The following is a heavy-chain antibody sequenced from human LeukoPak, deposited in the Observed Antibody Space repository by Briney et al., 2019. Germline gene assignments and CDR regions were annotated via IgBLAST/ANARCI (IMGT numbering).Heavy chain of an antibody. Sequence: SETLSLTCTVSGGSISSGSYYWSWIRQPAGKGLEWIGRIYTSGSTNYNPSLKSRATISVDTSKNQFSLKLSSVTAADTAVYYCARAARPLEWFDYWGQGTLVTVSS. CDR3: ARAARPLEWFDY. CDR2: IYTSGST. CDR1: GGSISSGSYY. V-gene: IGHV4-61*02. J-gene: IGHJ4*02. D-gene: IGHD3-3*01.